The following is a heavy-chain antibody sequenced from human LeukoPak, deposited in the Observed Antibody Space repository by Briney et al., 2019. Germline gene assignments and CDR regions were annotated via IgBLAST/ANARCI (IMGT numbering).Heavy chain of an antibody. V-gene: IGHV3-66*01. CDR2: IYSGGST. J-gene: IGHJ6*02. D-gene: IGHD3-3*01. CDR3: ARDFPFFGVVPPNYGMDV. CDR1: GFTVSSNY. Sequence: GGSLRLSRAASGFTVSSNYTSWVRQAPGKGLEGVSVIYSGGSTYSADSVKGRFTISRDNSKNTLDLQMNSLRAEDTAVYYCARDFPFFGVVPPNYGMDVWGQGTTVTVSS.